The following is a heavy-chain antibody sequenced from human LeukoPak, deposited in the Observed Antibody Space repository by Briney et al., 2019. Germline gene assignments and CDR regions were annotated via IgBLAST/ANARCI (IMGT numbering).Heavy chain of an antibody. CDR3: AIATTGRGAFGS. CDR1: GFTFSDFW. Sequence: GGSLRLSCAASGFTFSDFWMSWVRQAPGKGLECVASTNEAGGDKLYVDSVKGRFTISRDNSKNSLSLQMNSLTAEDTAIYYCAIATTGRGAFGSWGQGTLVSVSS. V-gene: IGHV3-7*01. CDR2: TNEAGGDK. J-gene: IGHJ4*02. D-gene: IGHD1-1*01.